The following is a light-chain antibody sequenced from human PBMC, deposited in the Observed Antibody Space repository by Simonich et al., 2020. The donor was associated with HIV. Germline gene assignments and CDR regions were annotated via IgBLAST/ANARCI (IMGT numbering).Light chain of an antibody. V-gene: IGLV2-14*02. CDR1: SSDVGSSNL. Sequence: QSALTQPASVSGSPGQSITISCTGTSSDVGSSNLVSWYQQHQGKAPKLMIYEGSKRPSVVSNRFSGSKSGNTASLTISGLQAEDEADYYCSSYTSSSTLVFGGGTKLTVL. J-gene: IGLJ2*01. CDR2: EGS. CDR3: SSYTSSSTLV.